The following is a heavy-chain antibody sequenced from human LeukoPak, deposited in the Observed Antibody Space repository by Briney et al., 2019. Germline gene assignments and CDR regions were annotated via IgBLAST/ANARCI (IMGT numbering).Heavy chain of an antibody. Sequence: SETLSLTCTVSGGSISSSSYYWGWVRQPPGKGLEWIRSIYYSGNTYYNPHNPSLKSRVTISLDTSKNQYSLRLTSVTAADTAVYYCAVDFGSHRVVYWGQGSLVTVSS. CDR2: IYYSGNT. CDR3: AVDFGSHRVVY. CDR1: GGSISSSSYY. V-gene: IGHV4-39*01. J-gene: IGHJ4*01. D-gene: IGHD3-3*01.